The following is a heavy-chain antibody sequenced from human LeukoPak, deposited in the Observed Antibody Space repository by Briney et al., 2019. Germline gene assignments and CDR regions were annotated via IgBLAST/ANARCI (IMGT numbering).Heavy chain of an antibody. J-gene: IGHJ4*02. CDR3: ARERDWRIALGGVIVIPQFDC. V-gene: IGHV3-66*01. CDR1: GFTVSTKY. D-gene: IGHD3-16*02. CDR2: IYIGGKT. Sequence: GGSLRLSCAASGFTVSTKYMSWVRQAPGKGLEWVSLIYIGGKTHYSDSVKGRFTVSRDDSKNTLFLQMNGLRIEDTAVYYCARERDWRIALGGVIVIPQFDCWGQGALVTVSS.